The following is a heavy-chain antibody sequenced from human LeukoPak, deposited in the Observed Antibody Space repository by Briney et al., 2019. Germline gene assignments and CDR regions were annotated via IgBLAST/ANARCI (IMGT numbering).Heavy chain of an antibody. CDR3: AKDIDVVVTAILDY. J-gene: IGHJ4*02. CDR1: GFTFSSYG. V-gene: IGHV3-23*01. CDR2: ISGSGGST. Sequence: PGGSLRLSCAASGFTFSSYGMSWVRQAPGKGLEWVSAISGSGGSTYYADSVKGRFTISRDNSKNTLYLQMNSLRAEDTAVYYCAKDIDVVVTAILDYWGQGTLVTVSS. D-gene: IGHD2-21*02.